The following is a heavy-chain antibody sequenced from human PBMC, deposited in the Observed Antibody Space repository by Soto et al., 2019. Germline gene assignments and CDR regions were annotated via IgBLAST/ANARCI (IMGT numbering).Heavy chain of an antibody. J-gene: IGHJ6*02. Sequence: GESLKISCKGSGYSFTSYWIGWVRQMPGKGLEWMGIIYPGDSDTRYSPSFQGQVTISADKSISTAYLQWSSLKASDTAMYYCARQQHYDSSGYYYYYYGLDVWGQGTTVTVSS. CDR1: GYSFTSYW. V-gene: IGHV5-51*01. D-gene: IGHD3-22*01. CDR3: ARQQHYDSSGYYYYYYGLDV. CDR2: IYPGDSDT.